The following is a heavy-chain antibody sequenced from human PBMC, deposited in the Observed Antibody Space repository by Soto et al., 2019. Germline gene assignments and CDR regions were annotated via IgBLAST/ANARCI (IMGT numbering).Heavy chain of an antibody. V-gene: IGHV3-30*04. CDR2: ISYDGSNK. J-gene: IGHJ4*02. D-gene: IGHD6-19*01. CDR3: ARSSLIAVAGTGELDY. Sequence: GGSLRLSCAASGFTFSSYAMHWVRQAPGKGLEWVAVISYDGSNKYYADSVKGRFTISRDNSKNTLYLQMNSLRAEDTAVYYCARSSLIAVAGTGELDYWGQGTLVTVSS. CDR1: GFTFSSYA.